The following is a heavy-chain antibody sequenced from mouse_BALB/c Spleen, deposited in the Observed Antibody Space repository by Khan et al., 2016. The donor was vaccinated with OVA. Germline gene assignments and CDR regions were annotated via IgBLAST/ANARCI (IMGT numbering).Heavy chain of an antibody. J-gene: IGHJ1*01. CDR2: ICSYGST. D-gene: IGHD2-4*01. CDR1: GFSFTSYG. V-gene: IGHV2-4*02. Sequence: VQLQQSGPGLVQPSQNLSISCTVSGFSFTSYGVHWVRQPPGKGLEWLGVICSYGSTDYNAAFISRLSISKDNSKTQVFFKRNSKQADDTAIYYCGRFYDYEGYFDVWGAGTTVTVSS. CDR3: GRFYDYEGYFDV.